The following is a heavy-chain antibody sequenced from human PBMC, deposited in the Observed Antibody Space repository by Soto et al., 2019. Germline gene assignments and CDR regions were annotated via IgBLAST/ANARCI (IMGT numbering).Heavy chain of an antibody. CDR3: TKNLPRTGRFDY. CDR2: IYYSGKT. Sequence: PSETLSLTCTVSGGSISSGDYYWSWIRQPPGKGLEWVGNIYYSGKTHYNPSLKSRTTISVDRSKNQFSLQVSSVTAADTAVYYCTKNLPRTGRFDYWGQGTVVTVSS. CDR1: GGSISSGDYY. V-gene: IGHV4-39*01. J-gene: IGHJ4*02.